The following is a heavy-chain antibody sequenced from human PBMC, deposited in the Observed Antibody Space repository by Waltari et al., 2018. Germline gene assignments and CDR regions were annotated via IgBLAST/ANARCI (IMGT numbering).Heavy chain of an antibody. J-gene: IGHJ4*02. CDR2: IYATGST. D-gene: IGHD1-26*01. Sequence: VQLQESGPGLVKPSETLSLTCTVSGGSISTYYWSWIRQPAGKGLEWIGRIYATGSTNYNPSLKSRVTMSVDTSKTQFSLKLSSVTAADTAVYYCARHMLALGDGDSWGQGTVVTVSS. CDR3: ARHMLALGDGDS. CDR1: GGSISTYY. V-gene: IGHV4-4*07.